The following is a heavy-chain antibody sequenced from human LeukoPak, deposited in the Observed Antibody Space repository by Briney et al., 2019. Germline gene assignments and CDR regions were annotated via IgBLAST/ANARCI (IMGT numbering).Heavy chain of an antibody. CDR2: INWNGGST. J-gene: IGHJ3*02. D-gene: IGHD3-10*01. V-gene: IGHV3-20*04. CDR3: ARVPALHYGSGSLRGDFDI. CDR1: GFTFHYYG. Sequence: PGGSLRLSCAASGFTFHYYGMSGVRQAPGKGLEGVAGINWNGGSTGYAASVKGRFTTSRDNAKNSLYLQMNTLRPEDTALHYCARVPALHYGSGSLRGDFDIWGKGTMVTVSS.